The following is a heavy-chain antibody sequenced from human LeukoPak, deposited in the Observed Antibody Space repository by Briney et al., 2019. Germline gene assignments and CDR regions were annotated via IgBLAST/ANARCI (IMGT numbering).Heavy chain of an antibody. CDR1: GFTLSSYS. CDR2: ISSSSSYK. V-gene: IGHV3-21*01. CDR3: ARAPLVVPAANLLDP. J-gene: IGHJ5*02. Sequence: GGSLRLSCAASGFTLSSYSMNWVRQAPGKGLEWVSSISSSSSYKYYADSVKGRFTISRDNAKNSLYLQMNSLRPEDTAVYYCARAPLVVPAANLLDPWGQGTLVTVSS. D-gene: IGHD2-2*01.